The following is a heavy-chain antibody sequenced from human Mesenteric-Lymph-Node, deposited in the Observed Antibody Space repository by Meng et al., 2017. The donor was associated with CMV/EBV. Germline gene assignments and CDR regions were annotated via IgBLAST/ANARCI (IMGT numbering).Heavy chain of an antibody. J-gene: IGHJ4*02. CDR1: GFNVRDKY. CDR2: IYRGATT. D-gene: IGHD3-10*01. Sequence: VHRVGSGEGVVQTGGSLRLSCAASGFNVRDKYMSWVRQAPGKGLEWVCIIYRGATTYYIDSVKDRFTVSRDNSKNTMYLQMNSLRVEDTAVYYCTGDSVSNPNLDYWGQGTLVTVSS. V-gene: IGHV3-66*01. CDR3: TGDSVSNPNLDY.